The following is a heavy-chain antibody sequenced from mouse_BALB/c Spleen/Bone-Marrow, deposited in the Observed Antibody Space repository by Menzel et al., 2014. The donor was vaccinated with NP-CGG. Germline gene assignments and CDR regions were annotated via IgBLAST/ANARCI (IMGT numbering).Heavy chain of an antibody. J-gene: IGHJ4*01. CDR2: VWAGGST. D-gene: IGHD1-1*01. CDR1: GFSLTSYG. CDR3: ARDYYGSLYAMDY. Sequence: VKLVESGPGLVAPSQSLSITCTVSGFSLTSYGVHWVRQPPGKGLEWLGVVWAGGSTNYNSALMSRLSISKDNSKSXVFLKMNSLQTDDTAMYYCARDYYGSLYAMDYGGQGTSVTVPS. V-gene: IGHV2-9*02.